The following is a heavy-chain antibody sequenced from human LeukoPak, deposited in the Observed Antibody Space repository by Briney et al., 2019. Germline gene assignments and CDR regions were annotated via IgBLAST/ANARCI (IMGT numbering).Heavy chain of an antibody. CDR3: ARDLNYDFWDY. D-gene: IGHD3-3*01. V-gene: IGHV3-66*01. Sequence: GGSLRLSCAASGFTVSSNYMSWVRQAPGKGLEWVSVIYSSGSTYYADSVKGRFTISRDNSKNTLYLQMNSLRAEDTAVYYCARDLNYDFWDYWGQGTLVTVSS. CDR1: GFTVSSNY. J-gene: IGHJ4*02. CDR2: IYSSGST.